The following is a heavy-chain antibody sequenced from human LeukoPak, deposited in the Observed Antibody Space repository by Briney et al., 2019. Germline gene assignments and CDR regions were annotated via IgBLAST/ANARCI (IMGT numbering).Heavy chain of an antibody. CDR2: ISGSGGST. CDR3: ASHTQWYDSGGYQHY. V-gene: IGHV3-23*01. J-gene: IGHJ4*02. D-gene: IGHD3-22*01. Sequence: QPGGSLRLSCAASGFTFSSYAMSWVRQAPGKGLEWVSAISGSGGSTYYADSVKGRFTISRDNSKNTLYLQMNSLRAEDTAVYYCASHTQWYDSGGYQHYWGQGTLVTVSS. CDR1: GFTFSSYA.